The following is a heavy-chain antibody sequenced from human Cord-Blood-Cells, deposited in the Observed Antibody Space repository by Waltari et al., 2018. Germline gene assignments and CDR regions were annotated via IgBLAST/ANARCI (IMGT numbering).Heavy chain of an antibody. CDR2: INHRGST. J-gene: IGHJ5*02. D-gene: IGHD2-2*01. V-gene: IGHV4-34*01. Sequence: QVQLQQWGAGLLKPSETLSHTCAVYGGSFSGYYWSWIRQPPGMGLEWIGEINHRGSTNYNPSLQSRVTLSADTSKNQFSLKLSSVTAADTAVYYCAREQDIVVGPAANWFDPWGQGTLVTVSS. CDR1: GGSFSGYY. CDR3: AREQDIVVGPAANWFDP.